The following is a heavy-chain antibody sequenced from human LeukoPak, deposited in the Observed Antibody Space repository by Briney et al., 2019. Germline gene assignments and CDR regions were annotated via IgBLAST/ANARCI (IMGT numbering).Heavy chain of an antibody. CDR2: IIPIFGTA. J-gene: IGHJ6*03. CDR1: GGTFSSYA. CDR3: AREALQVVVVPAASEYYYYYMDV. V-gene: IGHV1-69*05. D-gene: IGHD2-2*01. Sequence: ASVKVSCKASGGTFSSYAIIWVRQAPGQGLEWMGGIIPIFGTANYAQKFQGRVTITTDESTSTAYMELSSLRSEDTAVYYCAREALQVVVVPAASEYYYYYMDVWGKGTTVTVSS.